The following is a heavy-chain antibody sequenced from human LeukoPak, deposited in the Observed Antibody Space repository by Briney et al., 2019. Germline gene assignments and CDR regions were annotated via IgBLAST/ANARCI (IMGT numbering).Heavy chain of an antibody. V-gene: IGHV3-30*04. D-gene: IGHD6-19*01. CDR2: ISYDGSNK. CDR3: ARGPGIAVGFDW. J-gene: IGHJ4*02. CDR1: GFTFSSYA. Sequence: GGSLRLSCAASGFTFSSYAMNWVRQAPGKGLEWVAVISYDGSNKYYADSVKGRFTISRDNSKNTLYLQMNSLRAEETAVYYCARGPGIAVGFDWWGQGTLVTASS.